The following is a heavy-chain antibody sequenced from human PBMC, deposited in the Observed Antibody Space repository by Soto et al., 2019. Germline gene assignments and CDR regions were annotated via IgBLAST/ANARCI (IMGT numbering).Heavy chain of an antibody. CDR1: GGTFSSYA. D-gene: IGHD6-6*01. V-gene: IGHV1-69*13. J-gene: IGHJ6*02. Sequence: SVKVSCKASGGTFSSYAISWARQAPGQGLEWMGGIIPIFGTANYAQKFQGRVTITADESTSTAYMELSSLRSEDTAVYYCACGGSSSSGYYYYGMDVWGQGTTVTVSS. CDR3: ACGGSSSSGYYYYGMDV. CDR2: IIPIFGTA.